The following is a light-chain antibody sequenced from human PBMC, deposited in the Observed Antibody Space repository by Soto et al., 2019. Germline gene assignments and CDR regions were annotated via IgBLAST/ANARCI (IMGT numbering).Light chain of an antibody. CDR2: DTP. Sequence: VLTQAPVTLSFSPGDRATLSCRASQSVSTYLAWYRQVPCQPPSLLIYDTPNKAAGIPPRFRGSRPGTDFTLTISSVESEDFALYYCHQRNTFGQGTRLEIK. J-gene: IGKJ5*01. V-gene: IGKV3-11*01. CDR3: HQRNT. CDR1: QSVSTY.